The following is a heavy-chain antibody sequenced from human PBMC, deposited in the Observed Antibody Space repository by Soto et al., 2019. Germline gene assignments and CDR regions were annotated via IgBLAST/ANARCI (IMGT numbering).Heavy chain of an antibody. Sequence: GGSRRLSCAGSGLTFGDSSMSWISQAPGKGLEWLSYISPGSRYPAYADSVKGRFTISRDNAKRSLYLQMMSLTAEDTAIYYCVRGGGGGLFVPWVPGIMLTFSS. CDR2: ISPGSRYP. CDR3: VRGGGGGLFVP. CDR1: GLTFGDSS. V-gene: IGHV3-11*06. J-gene: IGHJ5*02. D-gene: IGHD2-15*01.